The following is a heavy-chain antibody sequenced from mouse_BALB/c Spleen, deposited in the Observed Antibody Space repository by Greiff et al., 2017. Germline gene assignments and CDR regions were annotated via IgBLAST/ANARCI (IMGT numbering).Heavy chain of an antibody. CDR3: ARTATGYFDV. J-gene: IGHJ1*01. D-gene: IGHD1-2*01. CDR1: GYSITSDYA. V-gene: IGHV3-2*02. Sequence: EVKLVESGPGLVKPSQSLSLTCTVTGYSITSDYAWNWIRQFPGNKLEWMGYISYSGSTSYNPSLKSRISITRDTSKNQFFLQLNSVTTEDTATYYCARTATGYFDVWGAGTTVTVSS. CDR2: ISYSGST.